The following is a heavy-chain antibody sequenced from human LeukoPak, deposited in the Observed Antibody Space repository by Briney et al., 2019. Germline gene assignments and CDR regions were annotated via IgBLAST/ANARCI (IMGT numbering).Heavy chain of an antibody. CDR2: ICYDGSNK. V-gene: IGHV3-33*01. D-gene: IGHD6-13*01. Sequence: PGGSLRLSCAASGFTFSSYGMHWVRHAPGRGLEWVAVICYDGSNKYYADSVKGRFTISRDNSKNTMYLQMNSLRAEDTAVYYCARDNNFRWYSYGMDVWGQGTTITVSS. CDR3: ARDNNFRWYSYGMDV. CDR1: GFTFSSYG. J-gene: IGHJ6*02.